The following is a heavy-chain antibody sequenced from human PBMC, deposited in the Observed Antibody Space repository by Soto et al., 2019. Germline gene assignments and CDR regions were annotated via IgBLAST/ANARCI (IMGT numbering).Heavy chain of an antibody. CDR3: AREQSSPQSWELLRPHHFDY. J-gene: IGHJ4*02. CDR2: INPSGGST. D-gene: IGHD1-26*01. CDR1: GYTFTSYY. V-gene: IGHV1-46*01. Sequence: GASVKVSCKASGYTFTSYYMHWVRQAPGQGLEWMGIINPSGGSTSYAQKFQGRVTMTRDTSTSTAYMELSSLRSEDTAVYYCAREQSSPQSWELLRPHHFDYWGQGTLVTVSS.